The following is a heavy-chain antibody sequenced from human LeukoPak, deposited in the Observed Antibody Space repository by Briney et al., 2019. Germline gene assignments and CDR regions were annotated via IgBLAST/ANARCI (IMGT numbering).Heavy chain of an antibody. CDR1: GFSLSTSGVG. CDR3: AHTIEEQWLVAFDY. Sequence: SGPTLVNPTQTLTLTCTFSGFSLSTSGVGVGWIQQPPGKALEWLALIYWNDDKRQRSSLKSRLTITKDTSKNQVVLTMTNMDPVDTATYYCAHTIEEQWLVAFDYWGQGTLVTVSS. CDR2: IYWNDDK. J-gene: IGHJ4*02. D-gene: IGHD6-19*01. V-gene: IGHV2-5*01.